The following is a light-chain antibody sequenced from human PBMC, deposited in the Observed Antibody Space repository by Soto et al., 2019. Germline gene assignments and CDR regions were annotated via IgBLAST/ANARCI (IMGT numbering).Light chain of an antibody. Sequence: QSALTQPASVSGSPGQSITISSTGTSSDVGGYNYVSWYQQHPRKAPKLMIYEVSNRPSGVSNRFSGSKSGNTASLTISGLQAEDEADYYCSSYTSSSTYVFGTGTKLTVL. J-gene: IGLJ1*01. V-gene: IGLV2-14*01. CDR3: SSYTSSSTYV. CDR2: EVS. CDR1: SSDVGGYNY.